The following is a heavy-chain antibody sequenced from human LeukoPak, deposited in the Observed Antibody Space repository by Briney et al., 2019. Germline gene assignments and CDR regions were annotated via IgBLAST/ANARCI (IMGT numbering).Heavy chain of an antibody. CDR1: GSRFTSYW. V-gene: IGHV5-51*01. Sequence: GASLKISCKGSGSRFTSYWIGRARPMPGKGLEWMGIIYPGDSDTRYSPSFQGQVTITADKSISTAYLQWSSLKASDTAMYYCARHSPGYCSSTSCNWFDPWGQGTLVTVSS. CDR3: ARHSPGYCSSTSCNWFDP. J-gene: IGHJ5*02. CDR2: IYPGDSDT. D-gene: IGHD2-2*03.